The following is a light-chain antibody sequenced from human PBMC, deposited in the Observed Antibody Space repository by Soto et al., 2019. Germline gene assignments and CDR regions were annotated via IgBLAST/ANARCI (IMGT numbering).Light chain of an antibody. V-gene: IGKV3-11*01. CDR2: DAS. CDR3: QQRSNWPFT. J-gene: IGKJ5*01. CDR1: QSVSSY. Sequence: EIVLTQSPATLSLSPGERATLSCRASQSVSSYLAWYQQKPGQAPRLLIYDASNRATGIPARFSGSGSGTDFTLTISSLEPEDFAVYYCQQRSNWPFTFGQGTRLEI.